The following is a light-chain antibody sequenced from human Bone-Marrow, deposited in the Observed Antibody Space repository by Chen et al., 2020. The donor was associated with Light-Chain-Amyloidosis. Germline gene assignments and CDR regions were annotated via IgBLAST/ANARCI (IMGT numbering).Light chain of an antibody. CDR1: ALSKQY. CDR2: KDS. V-gene: IGLV3-25*03. J-gene: IGLJ2*01. Sequence: SYELTQPPSVSVSPGQTARITCSGDALSKQYAYWYQQKPGQAPGLVIYKDSERPSGIPERFSGSSSGTTATLTISGVQAEDEADYHCQSADSSGTYEVIFGGGTKLTVL. CDR3: QSADSSGTYEVI.